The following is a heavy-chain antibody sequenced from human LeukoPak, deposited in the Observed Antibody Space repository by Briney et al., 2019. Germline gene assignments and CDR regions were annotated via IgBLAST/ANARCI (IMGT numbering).Heavy chain of an antibody. CDR2: IYPGASDT. CDR3: ARPYYYDSSGRYYYMDV. Sequence: GESLKISCKGSGYSFTSYWIGWVRQMPGKGLEWMGIIYPGASDTRYSPPFQGQVTISADKSISTAYLQWSSLKASDTAIYYCARPYYYDSSGRYYYMDVWGKGTTVTVSS. V-gene: IGHV5-51*01. CDR1: GYSFTSYW. D-gene: IGHD3-22*01. J-gene: IGHJ6*03.